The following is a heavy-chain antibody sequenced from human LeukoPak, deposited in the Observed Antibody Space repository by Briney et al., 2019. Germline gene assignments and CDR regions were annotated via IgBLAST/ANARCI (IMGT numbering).Heavy chain of an antibody. V-gene: IGHV3-49*04. CDR3: TRYVDIVATDY. D-gene: IGHD5-12*01. J-gene: IGHJ4*02. CDR2: IRSEDYGGTT. CDR1: GFIFSDYA. Sequence: PGGSLRLSCTASGFIFSDYAMSWVRQAPGKGLEWVGFIRSEDYGGTTEYAASVKGRFTISRDDSESIAYLQMNSLKTEDTAVYYCTRYVDIVATDYWGQGTLVTVSS.